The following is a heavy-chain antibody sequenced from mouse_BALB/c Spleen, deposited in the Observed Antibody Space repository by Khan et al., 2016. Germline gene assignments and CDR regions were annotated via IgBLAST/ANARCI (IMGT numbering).Heavy chain of an antibody. D-gene: IGHD2-3*01. V-gene: IGHV5-17*02. J-gene: IGHJ4*01. CDR2: ISSGSSTI. CDR3: ARMGARSSYAMDY. Sequence: EVELVESGGGLVQPGGSRKLSCAASGFTLSSIGMHWVRQAPAKGLEWVAYISSGSSTIYYAATVKGRFTISRDNPKNTLFLQMTSLSSEDSAMYYWARMGARSSYAMDYWGQGTSVTVSS. CDR1: GFTLSSIG.